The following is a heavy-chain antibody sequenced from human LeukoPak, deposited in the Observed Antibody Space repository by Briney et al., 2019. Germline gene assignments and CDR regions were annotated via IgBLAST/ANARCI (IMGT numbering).Heavy chain of an antibody. V-gene: IGHV4-34*01. CDR1: GGSISSYY. Sequence: SETLSLTCTVSGGSISSYYWSWIRQPPGKGLEWIGEINHSGNTNYNPSLKSRVTISVDTSKNQFSLKLSSVTAADTAVYYCARGKRGYSSSWYDYWGQGTLVTVSS. CDR3: ARGKRGYSSSWYDY. D-gene: IGHD6-13*01. J-gene: IGHJ4*02. CDR2: INHSGNT.